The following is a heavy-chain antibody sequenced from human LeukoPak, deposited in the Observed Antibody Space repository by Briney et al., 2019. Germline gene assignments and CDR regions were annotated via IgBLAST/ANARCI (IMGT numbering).Heavy chain of an antibody. CDR3: AKDQSSGNYEFDY. D-gene: IGHD1-26*01. J-gene: IGHJ4*02. V-gene: IGHV3-23*01. Sequence: GGSLRLSCAASGFTLSSYAMTWVRQAPGKGLECVSIISDRGSGTYYADSVKGRFTISRDNSKNTLYLQLNSLRVEDTAVYYCAKDQSSGNYEFDYWGQGTLVTVSS. CDR2: ISDRGSGT. CDR1: GFTLSSYA.